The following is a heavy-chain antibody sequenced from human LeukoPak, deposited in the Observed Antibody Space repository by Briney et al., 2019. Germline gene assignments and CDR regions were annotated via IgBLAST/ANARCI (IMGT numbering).Heavy chain of an antibody. J-gene: IGHJ5*02. CDR3: AKDSGYGS. CDR1: GFTFRSHE. Sequence: GGSLRLSCAASGFTFRSHEMNWVRQAPGKGLEWISYISGSGSTVYYADSVKGRFSISRDNAKNSLYLQMNSLRAEDTAVYYCAKDSGYGSWGQGTLVTVSS. CDR2: ISGSGSTV. V-gene: IGHV3-48*03. D-gene: IGHD3-22*01.